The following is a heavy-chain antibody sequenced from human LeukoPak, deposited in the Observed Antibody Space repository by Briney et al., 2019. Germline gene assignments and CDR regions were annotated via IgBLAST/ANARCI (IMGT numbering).Heavy chain of an antibody. V-gene: IGHV1-2*02. CDR3: SRIYIQDGICN. J-gene: IGHJ4*02. Sequence: ASVKVSCKASGYTFIGYYIHWVRQAPGQGLEWMGWMNPNSGDTNYAQKFQGRVTMTRDTSISTAYMELSRLRSDDTAVYYCSRIYIQDGICNWGQGTLVTVSS. D-gene: IGHD1-14*01. CDR1: GYTFIGYY. CDR2: MNPNSGDT.